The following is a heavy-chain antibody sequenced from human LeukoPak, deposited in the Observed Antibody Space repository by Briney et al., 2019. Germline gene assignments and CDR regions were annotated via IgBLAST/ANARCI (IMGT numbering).Heavy chain of an antibody. CDR2: VYYSESA. J-gene: IGHJ4*02. V-gene: IGHV4-59*02. Sequence: SETLSLTCTVSGDSVSNYYWSWIRQPPGKRLEWIGCVYYSESATYNPSLKSRVTISLDTSKNQFFLKLSSVTAADTAVYYCARKRSFDLWGQGTLVTVSS. CDR1: GDSVSNYY. D-gene: IGHD3-9*01. CDR3: ARKRSFDL.